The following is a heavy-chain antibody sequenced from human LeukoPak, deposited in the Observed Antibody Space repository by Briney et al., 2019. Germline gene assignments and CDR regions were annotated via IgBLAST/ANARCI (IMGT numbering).Heavy chain of an antibody. J-gene: IGHJ3*02. Sequence: ASVKVSCKASGGTFSSYAISWVRQAPGQGLEWMGGIIPIFGTANYAQKFQGRVTITADESTSTAYMELSSLRSEDTAVYYCARARYQLLFHDAFDIWGQGTMVTVSS. CDR2: IIPIFGTA. CDR1: GGTFSSYA. D-gene: IGHD2-2*01. CDR3: ARARYQLLFHDAFDI. V-gene: IGHV1-69*13.